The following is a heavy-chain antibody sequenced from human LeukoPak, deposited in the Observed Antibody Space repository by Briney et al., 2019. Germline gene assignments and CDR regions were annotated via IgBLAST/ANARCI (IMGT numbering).Heavy chain of an antibody. Sequence: PSETLSLTCTVSGGSIRSYYWSWIRQPPGKGLEWIGYIYYSGSTNYNPSLKSRVTISVDTSKNQFSLKLSSVTAADTAVYYCARDVPTLYYFDSWGQGTLVTVSS. V-gene: IGHV4-59*01. CDR1: GGSIRSYY. CDR2: IYYSGST. J-gene: IGHJ4*02. CDR3: ARDVPTLYYFDS.